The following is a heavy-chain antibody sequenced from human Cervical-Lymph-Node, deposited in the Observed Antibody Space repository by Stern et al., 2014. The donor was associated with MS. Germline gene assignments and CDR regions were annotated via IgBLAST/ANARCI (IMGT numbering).Heavy chain of an antibody. CDR2: FYNRRTT. D-gene: IGHD5-24*01. CDR1: GDSISSHS. CDR3: ARSLRGSYNLDS. V-gene: IGHV4-59*11. J-gene: IGHJ4*02. Sequence: LQLQESGPGLVKPSETLSLTCSVSGDSISSHSWIWIRQPPGKGLEWGGYFYNRRTTNYHPSLQSRVTISLDTSKSQVSLKLNSVTAADTAVYYCARSLRGSYNLDSWGQGTLVTVSS.